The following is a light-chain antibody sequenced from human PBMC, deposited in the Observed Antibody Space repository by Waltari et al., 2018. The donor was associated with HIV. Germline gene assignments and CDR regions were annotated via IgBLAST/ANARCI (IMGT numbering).Light chain of an antibody. J-gene: IGLJ3*02. Sequence: SSELTQDPAVSVALGQTVKITCQGDSLTYYFASWYQQKPGQAPVLLFSGQDSRPSGVPDRFSGSNSGNTAFLTILGAQAEDEAVYFCNSRDNSASRWVFGAGTKLTV. CDR1: SLTYYF. V-gene: IGLV3-19*01. CDR2: GQD. CDR3: NSRDNSASRWV.